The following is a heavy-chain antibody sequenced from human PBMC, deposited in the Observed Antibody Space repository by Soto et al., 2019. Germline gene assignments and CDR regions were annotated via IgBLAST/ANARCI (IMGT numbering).Heavy chain of an antibody. J-gene: IGHJ4*02. CDR1: GFTFSSYG. CDR2: ISYDGSNK. V-gene: IGHV3-30*18. CDR3: AKNGAYYDFWSGYYFDY. D-gene: IGHD3-3*01. Sequence: PVGSLRLSCAASGFTFSSYGMHWVRQAPGKGLEWVAVISYDGSNKYYADSVKGRFTISRDNSKNTLYLQMNSLRAEDTAVYYCAKNGAYYDFWSGYYFDYWGQGTLVTVSS.